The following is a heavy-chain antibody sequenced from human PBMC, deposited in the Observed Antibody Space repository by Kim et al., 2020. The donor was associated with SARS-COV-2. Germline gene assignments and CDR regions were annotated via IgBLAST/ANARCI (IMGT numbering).Heavy chain of an antibody. CDR3: ARDALYSSGWYEGFDP. D-gene: IGHD6-19*01. Sequence: SVKGRFTISRDNAKNSLYLQMNSLRAEDTAVYYCARDALYSSGWYEGFDPWGQGTRVTVSS. V-gene: IGHV3-21*01. J-gene: IGHJ5*02.